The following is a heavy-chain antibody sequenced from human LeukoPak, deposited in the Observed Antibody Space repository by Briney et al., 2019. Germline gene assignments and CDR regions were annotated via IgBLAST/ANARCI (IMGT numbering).Heavy chain of an antibody. V-gene: IGHV4-34*01. CDR3: ATYDSSGYYRYFDY. D-gene: IGHD3-22*01. CDR2: INHSGST. Sequence: SETLSLTCAVYGGSFSGYYWSWIRQPPGWGLEWIGEINHSGSTNYNPSLKSRVTISVDTSKNQFSLKLSSVTAADTAVYYCATYDSSGYYRYFDYWGQGTLVTVSS. J-gene: IGHJ4*02. CDR1: GGSFSGYY.